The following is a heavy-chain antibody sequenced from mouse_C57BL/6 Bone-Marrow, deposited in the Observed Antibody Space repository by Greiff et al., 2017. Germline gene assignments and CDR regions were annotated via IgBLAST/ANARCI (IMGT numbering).Heavy chain of an antibody. Sequence: EVQVVQSGGGLVQPGGSLKLSWGASGFTISDYEMAWVRQAPMKGPEWVAFISNLAYSIYDAETVTGRFTISRENAKNTLYLEVSSLRSEDTAMYYCARREDTYCWSFDVWRSGTTITVSS. V-gene: IGHV5-15*01. CDR1: GFTISDYE. D-gene: IGHD1-1*01. CDR2: ISNLAYSI. J-gene: IGHJ1*01. CDR3: ARREDTYCWSFDV.